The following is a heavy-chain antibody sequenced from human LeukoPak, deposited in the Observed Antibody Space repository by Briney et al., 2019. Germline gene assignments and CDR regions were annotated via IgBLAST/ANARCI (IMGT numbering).Heavy chain of an antibody. CDR1: GYTFTGYY. J-gene: IGHJ4*02. CDR3: ARLEPSLRGSTFDY. Sequence: ASVKVSCKASGYTFTGYYMHWVRQAPGQGLEWMGIINPNGGATTYAQKFQGRVTMTRDMSTSTVYMELSSLRSEDTAVYYCARLEPSLRGSTFDYWGQGTLVTVSS. CDR2: INPNGGAT. V-gene: IGHV1-46*01. D-gene: IGHD5/OR15-5a*01.